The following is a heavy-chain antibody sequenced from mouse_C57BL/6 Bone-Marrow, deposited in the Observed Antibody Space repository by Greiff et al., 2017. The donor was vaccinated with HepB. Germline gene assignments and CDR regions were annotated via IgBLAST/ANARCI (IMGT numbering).Heavy chain of an antibody. CDR1: GYAFTNYF. V-gene: IGHV1-54*01. CDR2: IYPGSGTT. CDR3: ARGDYYGSFYAMDY. D-gene: IGHD1-1*01. Sequence: QVQLQQSGAELVRPGTSVKVSCKASGYAFTNYFINWVKQRPGQGLEWIGVIYPGSGTTYYNEKFKGKATLTADKSSSTAYMQLSSLTSEDSAVYFCARGDYYGSFYAMDYWGQGTSVTVAS. J-gene: IGHJ4*01.